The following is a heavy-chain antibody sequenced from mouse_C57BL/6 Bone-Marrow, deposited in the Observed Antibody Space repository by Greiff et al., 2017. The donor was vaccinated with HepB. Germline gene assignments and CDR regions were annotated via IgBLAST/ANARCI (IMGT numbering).Heavy chain of an antibody. J-gene: IGHJ2*01. D-gene: IGHD3-2*02. CDR3: ARSDSSADY. CDR1: GYSITSGYY. V-gene: IGHV3-6*01. CDR2: ISYDGSN. Sequence: EVHLVESGPGLVKPSQSLSLTCSVTGYSITSGYYWNWIRQFPGNKLEWMGYISYDGSNNYNPSLKNRISITRDTSTNQFFLKLNSVTTEDAATYYCARSDSSADYWGQGTTLTVSS.